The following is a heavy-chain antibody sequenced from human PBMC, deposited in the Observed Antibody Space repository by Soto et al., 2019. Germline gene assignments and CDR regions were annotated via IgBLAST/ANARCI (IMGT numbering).Heavy chain of an antibody. CDR2: IYYSWST. CDR1: GGSISSGDYY. D-gene: IGHD5-18*01. V-gene: IGHV4-30-4*01. Sequence: SETLSLTCTVSGGSISSGDYYWSWIRQPPGKGLEWIGYIYYSWSTYYNPSLKSRVTISVDTSKNQFSLKLSSVTAADTAVYYCASVYGAGYSYGLYYFDYWGQGTLVTVSS. J-gene: IGHJ4*02. CDR3: ASVYGAGYSYGLYYFDY.